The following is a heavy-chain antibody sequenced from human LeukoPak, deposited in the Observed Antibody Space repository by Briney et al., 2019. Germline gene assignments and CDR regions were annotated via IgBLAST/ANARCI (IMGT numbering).Heavy chain of an antibody. J-gene: IGHJ6*02. D-gene: IGHD1-26*01. Sequence: PSETLSLTCTVSGGSISSYYWSWIRQPPGKGLEWIGYIYTSGSTNYNPSLKSRVTISVDTSKNQFSLKLSSVTAADTAVYYCARWEYYYYGMDVWGQGTTVTVSS. CDR3: ARWEYYYYGMDV. CDR1: GGSISSYY. V-gene: IGHV4-4*09. CDR2: IYTSGST.